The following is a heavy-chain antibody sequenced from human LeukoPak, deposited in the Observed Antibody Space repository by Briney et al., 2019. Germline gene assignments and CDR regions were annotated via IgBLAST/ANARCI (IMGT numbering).Heavy chain of an antibody. V-gene: IGHV4-31*03. CDR1: GGSISSGGYY. Sequence: SETLSLTCTVSGGSISSGGYYWSWIRQHPGKGLEWIGYIYYSGSTYYNPSLKSRVTISVDTSKNQFSLKLSSVTAADTAVYYCATAHYDILTGFGYYFDYWGQGTLVTVSS. J-gene: IGHJ4*02. D-gene: IGHD3-9*01. CDR3: ATAHYDILTGFGYYFDY. CDR2: IYYSGST.